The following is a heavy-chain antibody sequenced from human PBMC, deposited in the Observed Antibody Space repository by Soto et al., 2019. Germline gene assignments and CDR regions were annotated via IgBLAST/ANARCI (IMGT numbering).Heavy chain of an antibody. D-gene: IGHD4-17*01. CDR1: GFSISSYY. CDR2: IYYSGST. Sequence: PSDTLSLTFSVSGFSISSYYWTWIRQPPGKGLEWIGYIYYSGSTNYNPSLKCRVTISVDTSKNQFSLKLSSVTAADTAVYYCARANDYGDYAVLGTFDYWGQGTLVTVSS. V-gene: IGHV4-59*12. J-gene: IGHJ4*02. CDR3: ARANDYGDYAVLGTFDY.